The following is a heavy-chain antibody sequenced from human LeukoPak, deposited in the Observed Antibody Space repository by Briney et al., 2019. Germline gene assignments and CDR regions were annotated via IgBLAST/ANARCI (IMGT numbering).Heavy chain of an antibody. J-gene: IGHJ3*02. D-gene: IGHD5-24*01. Sequence: ASVKVSCKASGGTFSSYAISWVRQAPGQGLEWMGGIIPIFGTANYAQKFQGRVTITADKSTSTAYMELSSLRSEDTAVHYCARDVGRDGYNWKAFDIWGQGTMVTVSS. CDR2: IIPIFGTA. CDR3: ARDVGRDGYNWKAFDI. V-gene: IGHV1-69*06. CDR1: GGTFSSYA.